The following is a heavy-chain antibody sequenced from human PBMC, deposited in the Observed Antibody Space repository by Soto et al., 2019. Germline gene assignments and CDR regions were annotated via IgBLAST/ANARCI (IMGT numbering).Heavy chain of an antibody. CDR2: IYWDDDK. CDR3: AHTPFFGDKLDY. CDR1: GFSLSTGGVG. Sequence: QITLKESGPTLVKPTQTLTLTCTFSGFSLSTGGVGVGWIRQPPGKALEWLAIIYWDDDKRYSPSLKTRLTITKDTSKKQSVLTMTDMDPVDTATYFCAHTPFFGDKLDYWGQGTLVIVSS. V-gene: IGHV2-5*02. D-gene: IGHD2-21*01. J-gene: IGHJ4*02.